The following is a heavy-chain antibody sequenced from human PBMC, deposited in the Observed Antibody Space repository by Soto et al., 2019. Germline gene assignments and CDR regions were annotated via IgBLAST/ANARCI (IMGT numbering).Heavy chain of an antibody. V-gene: IGHV4-34*01. CDR3: ARYPTVTTSYYFDY. D-gene: IGHD4-17*01. J-gene: IGHJ4*02. CDR1: GGSFSGYY. Sequence: SETLSLTCAVYGGSFSGYYWSWIRQPPGKGLEWIGEINHSGSTNYNPSLKSRVTISVDTSKNQFSLKLSSVTAADTAVYYCARYPTVTTSYYFDYWGQGTLVTVSS. CDR2: INHSGST.